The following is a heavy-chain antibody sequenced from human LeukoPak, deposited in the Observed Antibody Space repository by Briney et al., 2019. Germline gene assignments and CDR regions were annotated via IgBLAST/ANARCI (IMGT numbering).Heavy chain of an antibody. CDR2: ISGSGGRT. Sequence: PGGSLRLSCAASGFTFSSYAMSWVRQAPGKGLEWVSAISGSGGRTYYADSVKGRFTISRDNSKNTLYLQMNSLRAEDTAVHYCAKQRVVVVPAAMSHDYWGQGTLVTVSS. CDR3: AKQRVVVVPAAMSHDY. D-gene: IGHD2-2*01. J-gene: IGHJ4*02. V-gene: IGHV3-23*01. CDR1: GFTFSSYA.